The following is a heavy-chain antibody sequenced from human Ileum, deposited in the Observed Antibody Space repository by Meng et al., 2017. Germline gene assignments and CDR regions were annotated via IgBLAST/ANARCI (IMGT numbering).Heavy chain of an antibody. CDR2: IHHSGST. CDR3: ARYGGSGSYWHFDP. J-gene: IGHJ2*01. CDR1: GGSFSGYY. D-gene: IGHD3-10*01. V-gene: IGHV4-34*10. Sequence: QVQLQESGPGLAKPSETLSLTCAVYGGSFSGYYWTWIRQPPGKGLEWIGEIHHSGSTNYNPSLKSRVTMSIDTSKIQFSLELSSVTAADAAVYYCARYGGSGSYWHFDPWGRGTLVTVSS.